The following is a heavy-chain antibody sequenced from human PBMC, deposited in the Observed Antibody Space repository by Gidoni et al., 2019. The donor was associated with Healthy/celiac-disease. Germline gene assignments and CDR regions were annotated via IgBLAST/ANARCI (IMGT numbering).Heavy chain of an antibody. CDR3: AKDPRGREAAAGIFSYFDY. Sequence: QVQLVESGGGVVQPGRSLRLSCAASGFTFSSYGMHWVRQAPGKGLEWVAVISYDGSNKYYADSVKGRFTISRDNSKNTLYLQMNSLRAEDTAVYYCAKDPRGREAAAGIFSYFDYWGQGTLVTVSS. CDR1: GFTFSSYG. CDR2: ISYDGSNK. V-gene: IGHV3-30*18. D-gene: IGHD6-13*01. J-gene: IGHJ4*02.